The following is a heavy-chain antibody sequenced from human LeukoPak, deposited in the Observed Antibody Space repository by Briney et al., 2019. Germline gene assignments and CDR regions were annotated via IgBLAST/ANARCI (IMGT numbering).Heavy chain of an antibody. V-gene: IGHV3-7*01. CDR2: IKQDGSEK. Sequence: GGSLRLSCAASGFTFSSYSMNWVRQAPGKGLEWVANIKQDGSEKYYVDSVKGRFTISRDNAKNSLYLQMNSLRAEDTAVYYSAREVIAKDYWGQGTLVTVSS. J-gene: IGHJ4*02. CDR1: GFTFSSYS. CDR3: AREVIAKDY. D-gene: IGHD2/OR15-2a*01.